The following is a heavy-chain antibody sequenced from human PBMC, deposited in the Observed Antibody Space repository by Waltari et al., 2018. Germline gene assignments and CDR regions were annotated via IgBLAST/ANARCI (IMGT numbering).Heavy chain of an antibody. CDR2: TNTNTGNL. Sequence: QVQLVQSGSDLKKQRASVEVSCSASGSTFSDYPLNSGRQAPGQGPAWMGGTNTNTGNLTDAQDFTGRFVFSLDASVSTAYLLITGLKADDTAVYYCARLRASLTGFGPYGLDVWGQGTKVTVSS. D-gene: IGHD3-9*01. V-gene: IGHV7-4-1*02. J-gene: IGHJ6*02. CDR3: ARLRASLTGFGPYGLDV. CDR1: GSTFSDYP.